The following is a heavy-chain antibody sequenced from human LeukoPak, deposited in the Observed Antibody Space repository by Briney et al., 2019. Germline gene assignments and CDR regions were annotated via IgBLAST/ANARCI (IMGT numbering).Heavy chain of an antibody. D-gene: IGHD6-13*01. Sequence: GGSLRLSCAASGFTFSSYGMHWVRQAPGKGLEWVAFIRYDGSNKYYADSVKGRFTISRDNSRNTLYLQMNSLRAEDTAVYYCAKDSVWESSSWSSYFDYWGQGTLVNVSS. CDR1: GFTFSSYG. J-gene: IGHJ4*02. CDR3: AKDSVWESSSWSSYFDY. V-gene: IGHV3-30*02. CDR2: IRYDGSNK.